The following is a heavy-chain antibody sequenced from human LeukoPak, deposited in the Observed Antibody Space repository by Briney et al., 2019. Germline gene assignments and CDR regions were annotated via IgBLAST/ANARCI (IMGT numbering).Heavy chain of an antibody. J-gene: IGHJ4*02. Sequence: GGSLRLSCAASGFTFTSYGMNWVRQAPGKGLEWVSSISNTGGYIYYADSVKGRFTISRDNPKNSLYLQLNSLRAEDTAVYYCARDEMYGSGSYAYFDYWGQGTLVTVSS. D-gene: IGHD3-10*01. V-gene: IGHV3-21*01. CDR1: GFTFTSYG. CDR3: ARDEMYGSGSYAYFDY. CDR2: ISNTGGYI.